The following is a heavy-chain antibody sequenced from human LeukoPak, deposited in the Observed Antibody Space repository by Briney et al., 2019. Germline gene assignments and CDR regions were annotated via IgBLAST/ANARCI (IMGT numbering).Heavy chain of an antibody. CDR3: ARVDCSSTSCYSFDPYYFDY. D-gene: IGHD2-2*01. Sequence: PSQTLSLTCTVSGGSISSGGYYWSWIRQHPGKGLEWIGYIYYSGSTYYNPPLKSRVTISVDTSKNQFSLKLSSVTAADTAVYYCARVDCSSTSCYSFDPYYFDYWGQGTLVTVSS. J-gene: IGHJ4*02. CDR2: IYYSGST. CDR1: GGSISSGGYY. V-gene: IGHV4-31*03.